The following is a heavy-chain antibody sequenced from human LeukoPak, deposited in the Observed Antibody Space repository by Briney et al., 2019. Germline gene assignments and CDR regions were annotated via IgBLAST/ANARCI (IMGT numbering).Heavy chain of an antibody. V-gene: IGHV3-7*05. CDR2: INQDGIEK. Sequence: PGGPLRLSCAASGFTFSNYAMSWVRQAPGKGLEWVANINQDGIEKYYVASVKGRFTISRDNAKKSMYVQMNSLRAEDTAVYYCARGFDAYYGFDIWGQGTMVTVSS. D-gene: IGHD2/OR15-2a*01. CDR1: GFTFSNYA. J-gene: IGHJ3*02. CDR3: ARGFDAYYGFDI.